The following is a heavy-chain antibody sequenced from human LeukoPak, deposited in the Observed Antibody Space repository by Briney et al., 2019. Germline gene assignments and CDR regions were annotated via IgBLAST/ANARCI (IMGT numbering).Heavy chain of an antibody. D-gene: IGHD3-10*01. J-gene: IGHJ4*02. CDR2: ISASGIGT. CDR3: ANLRGSGSSYFDS. Sequence: GGSLRLSCAASGFTFSTYVMSWVRQAPGKGLEWVSTISASGIGTYYADSVKGRFTVSRDNSKNTLYLQMNSLRAEDTAAYFCANLRGSGSSYFDSWGLGTLVTVSS. V-gene: IGHV3-23*01. CDR1: GFTFSTYV.